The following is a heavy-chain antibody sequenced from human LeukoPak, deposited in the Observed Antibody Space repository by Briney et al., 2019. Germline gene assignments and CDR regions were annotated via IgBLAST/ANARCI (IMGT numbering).Heavy chain of an antibody. J-gene: IGHJ4*02. CDR1: GFTFSSYA. Sequence: GGSLRLSCAASGFTFSSYAMSWVRQAPGKGLEWVSAISGSGGSTYYADSVKGRFTISRDNSKNTLYLQMNSLRAEDTAVYYCAKDRRSSGSYHDVGYDYWGQGTLVTVSS. V-gene: IGHV3-23*01. CDR2: ISGSGGST. D-gene: IGHD1-26*01. CDR3: AKDRRSSGSYHDVGYDY.